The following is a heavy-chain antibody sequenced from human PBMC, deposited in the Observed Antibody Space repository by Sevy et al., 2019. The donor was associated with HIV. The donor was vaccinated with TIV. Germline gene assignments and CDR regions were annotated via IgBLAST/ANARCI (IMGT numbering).Heavy chain of an antibody. V-gene: IGHV3-49*03. CDR2: IRSKAYGGTT. J-gene: IGHJ5*02. Sequence: GGSLRLSCTASGFTFGDYAMSWFRQAPGKGLEWVGFIRSKAYGGTTEYAASVKGRFTISRDDSKCIAYLQMNSLKTDDTAVYYCTSRRPPYDSSGYSYWFAPWGQGPLVTVSS. CDR1: GFTFGDYA. CDR3: TSRRPPYDSSGYSYWFAP. D-gene: IGHD3-22*01.